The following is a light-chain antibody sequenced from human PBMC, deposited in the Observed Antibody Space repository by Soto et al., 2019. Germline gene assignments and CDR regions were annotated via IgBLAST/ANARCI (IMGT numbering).Light chain of an antibody. J-gene: IGKJ2*01. CDR3: QQSYSLPYT. CDR1: QSISTY. Sequence: DIQMTQSPSSLSASVGDRVTITCRASQSISTYLNWYQQKPGKAPNLLIYAASSLQGGVPSRISGSVSGTDFTLTISSLQPEDFATYYCQQSYSLPYTFGQGTKLEIK. V-gene: IGKV1-39*01. CDR2: AAS.